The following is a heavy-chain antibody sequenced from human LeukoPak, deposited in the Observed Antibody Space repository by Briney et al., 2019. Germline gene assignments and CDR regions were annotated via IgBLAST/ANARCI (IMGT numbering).Heavy chain of an antibody. CDR2: ISTDGTVT. D-gene: IGHD6-19*01. Sequence: GVSQTLFWAASGFTFSMCWALWARLAPREGLESVSRISTDGTVTTYAGSVKGRFTVSRDNADNTMFMQMNSVRDEDTAVYSCATKQWLAPPPDSWGQGTRVTVSS. V-gene: IGHV3-74*01. J-gene: IGHJ4*02. CDR3: ATKQWLAPPPDS. CDR1: GFTFSMCW.